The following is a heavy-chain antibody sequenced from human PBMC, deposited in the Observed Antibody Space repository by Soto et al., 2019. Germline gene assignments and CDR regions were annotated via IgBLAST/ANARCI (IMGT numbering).Heavy chain of an antibody. V-gene: IGHV4-59*01. CDR2: MHDSGRS. D-gene: IGHD2-15*01. CDR3: ARVGGTRGWY. CDR1: SDSITNYY. J-gene: IGHJ4*02. Sequence: QVHLQESGPGLVKPSETLSLTCIVSSDSITNYYWTWIRQSPGKGLEWIGYMHDSGRSNYNPSLKRRVKISVDTSKKQFSLKLNSVTAADTAVYYCARVGGTRGWYWGQGTLVTVSS.